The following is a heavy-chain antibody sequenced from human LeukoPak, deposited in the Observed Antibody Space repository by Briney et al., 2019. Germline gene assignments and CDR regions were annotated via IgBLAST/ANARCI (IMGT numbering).Heavy chain of an antibody. CDR3: ARGLLRIQLWRFDY. D-gene: IGHD5-18*01. CDR1: GGSISSSSYY. J-gene: IGHJ4*02. V-gene: IGHV4-39*07. CDR2: INHSGST. Sequence: SETLSLTCTVSGGSISSSSYYWGWIRQPPGKGLEWIGEINHSGSTNYNPSLKSRVTISVDTSKNQFSLKLSSVTAADTAVYYCARGLLRIQLWRFDYWGQGTLVTVSS.